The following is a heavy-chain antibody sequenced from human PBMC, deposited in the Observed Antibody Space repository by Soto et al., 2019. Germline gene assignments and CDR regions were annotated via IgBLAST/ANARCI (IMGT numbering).Heavy chain of an antibody. CDR2: ISASGGAT. V-gene: IGHV3-23*01. CDR3: AKDVEGGSLFRGAFDY. CDR1: RFTFTSYA. D-gene: IGHD1-26*01. Sequence: SGGSLRLSCVASRFTFTSYAMSWVCQAPGKGLEWVAAISASGGATIHADSVKGRLTISRDNSKNTLYLQMNSLRAEDTAVYYCAKDVEGGSLFRGAFDYWGQGTQVTVS. J-gene: IGHJ4*02.